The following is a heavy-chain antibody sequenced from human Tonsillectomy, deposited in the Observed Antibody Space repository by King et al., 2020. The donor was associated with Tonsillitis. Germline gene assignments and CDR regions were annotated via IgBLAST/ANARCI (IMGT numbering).Heavy chain of an antibody. J-gene: IGHJ6*02. Sequence: VQLVGSGGGLVQPGGSLRLSCAASGFTFRNYGMHWVRQAPGTGLEWVAFIRFDGSNKYYVDSVKGRFTISRDQSKNTLYLQMNSLRAEDTAVYYCAKVTGYGEDYGMDVWGQGTTVIVSS. CDR1: GFTFRNYG. CDR2: IRFDGSNK. D-gene: IGHD5-12*01. CDR3: AKVTGYGEDYGMDV. V-gene: IGHV3-30*02.